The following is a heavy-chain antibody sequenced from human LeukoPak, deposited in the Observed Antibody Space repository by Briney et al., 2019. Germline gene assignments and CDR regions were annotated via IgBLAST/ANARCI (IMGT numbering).Heavy chain of an antibody. J-gene: IGHJ6*02. CDR3: ARDTQIFSAIKNFHYYGMDV. CDR1: GFTFSSYAM. V-gene: IGHV4-4*02. CDR2: YGGST. Sequence: GSLGLSCAASGFTFSSYAMSWVRQPPGKGLEWIDYGGSTYYNPSLKSRVTISVDTSKNQFSLKLSSVTVADTGVYYCARDTQIFSAIKNFHYYGMDVWGQGTTVTVSS.